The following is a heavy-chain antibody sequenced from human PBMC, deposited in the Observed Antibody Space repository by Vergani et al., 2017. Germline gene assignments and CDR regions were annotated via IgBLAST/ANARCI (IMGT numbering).Heavy chain of an antibody. CDR2: IHYSENT. V-gene: IGHV4-59*11. D-gene: IGHD6-19*01. Sequence: QVRLQESGPGLVKSSETLSLTCSVSFDSIRNLSCNCIPHPPGKGLECIGSIHYSENTNYNPSLKTRVTISVDTSKNQFSLTLTSVTAADTAVYYCASETHSGQRADRWGQGILVTVTS. CDR1: FDSIRNLS. CDR3: ASETHSGQRADR. J-gene: IGHJ5*02.